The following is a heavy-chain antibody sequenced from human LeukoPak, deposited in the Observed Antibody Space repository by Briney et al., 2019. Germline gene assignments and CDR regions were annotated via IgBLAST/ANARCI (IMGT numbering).Heavy chain of an antibody. CDR2: IESDGSST. D-gene: IGHD6-19*01. J-gene: IGHJ5*02. CDR1: GFTFSSYW. CDR3: ARDSQLTSDWSLNWFDP. Sequence: GGSLRLSCAASGFTFSSYWMHWVRQAPGKGLVWLSRIESDGSSTNYADAVKGRFTISRDNAKNTQYLQMNSLRAEDTAVYFCARDSQLTSDWSLNWFDPWGQGTLVTVS. V-gene: IGHV3-74*01.